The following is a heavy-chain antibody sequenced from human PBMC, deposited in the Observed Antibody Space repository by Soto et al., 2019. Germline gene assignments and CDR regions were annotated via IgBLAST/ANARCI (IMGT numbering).Heavy chain of an antibody. V-gene: IGHV3-23*01. CDR2: ISGSGGST. Sequence: EVQLLESGGGLVQPGGSLRLPCAASGFTFSSYAMSWVRQAPGKGLEWVSAISGSGGSTYYADSVKGRFTISRDTSKNTLYLQMNSLRAEDTAVYYCAKGRGYCSSTSCYVGSDYWGQGTLVTVSS. CDR1: GFTFSSYA. J-gene: IGHJ4*02. CDR3: AKGRGYCSSTSCYVGSDY. D-gene: IGHD2-2*01.